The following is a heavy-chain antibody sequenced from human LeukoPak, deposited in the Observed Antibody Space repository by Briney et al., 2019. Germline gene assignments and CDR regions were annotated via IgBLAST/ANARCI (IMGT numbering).Heavy chain of an antibody. CDR2: INPNSGGT. J-gene: IGHJ5*02. Sequence: ASVKVSCKASGYTFTGYYMQWVRQAPGQGLEWMGWINPNSGGTNYAQKFQGRVTMTRDTSISTAYMELSSLRSDDTAVYYCAREIVVVVAVLNWFDPWGQGTLVTVSS. D-gene: IGHD2-15*01. V-gene: IGHV1-2*02. CDR1: GYTFTGYY. CDR3: AREIVVVVAVLNWFDP.